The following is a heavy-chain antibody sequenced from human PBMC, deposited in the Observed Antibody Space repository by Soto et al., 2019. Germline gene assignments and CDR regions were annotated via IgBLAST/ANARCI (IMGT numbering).Heavy chain of an antibody. V-gene: IGHV3-23*01. CDR1: GFTFSSYA. CDR2: ISGSGGST. CDR3: AKFDGSGSYPYYYYYGMDV. J-gene: IGHJ6*02. Sequence: EVQLLESGGGLVQPGGSLRLSCAASGFTFSSYAMSWVRQAPGKGLEWVSAISGSGGSTYYADSVKGRFTISRDNSKNTLYLQMNSLRDEDTAVYYCAKFDGSGSYPYYYYYGMDVWGQGTTVTVSS. D-gene: IGHD3-10*01.